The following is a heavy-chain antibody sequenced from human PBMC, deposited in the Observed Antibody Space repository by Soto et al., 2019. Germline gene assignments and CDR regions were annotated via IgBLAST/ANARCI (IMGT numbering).Heavy chain of an antibody. Sequence: PGESLKISCKGSGYSFTSYWIGWVRQMPGKGLEWMGITYPGDSDTRYSPSFQGQVTISADKSISTAYLQWSSLKASDTAMYYCARHVVATSYYYYGMDVWGQGTTVTVSS. CDR1: GYSFTSYW. CDR3: ARHVVATSYYYYGMDV. CDR2: TYPGDSDT. J-gene: IGHJ6*02. V-gene: IGHV5-51*01. D-gene: IGHD5-12*01.